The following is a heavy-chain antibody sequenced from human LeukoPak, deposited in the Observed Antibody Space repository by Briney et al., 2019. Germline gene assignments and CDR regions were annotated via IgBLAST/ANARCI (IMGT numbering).Heavy chain of an antibody. V-gene: IGHV1-2*02. D-gene: IGHD3-22*01. CDR3: ARDSALTMIVVVITVGAFDI. CDR1: GYTFTGYY. Sequence: ASVKVSCKASGYTFTGYYMHWVRQAPGQGLEWMGWINPNSGGTNYAQKFQGRVTMTRDTSISTAYMELSRLRSDDTAAYYCARDSALTMIVVVITVGAFDIWGQGTMVTVSS. J-gene: IGHJ3*02. CDR2: INPNSGGT.